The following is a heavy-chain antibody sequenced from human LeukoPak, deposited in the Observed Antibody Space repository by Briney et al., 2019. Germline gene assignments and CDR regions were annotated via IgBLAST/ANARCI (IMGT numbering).Heavy chain of an antibody. V-gene: IGHV3-30*04. CDR1: GFTFSSYA. D-gene: IGHD3-10*01. CDR3: AKNGMVRGVISY. J-gene: IGHJ4*02. Sequence: PGGSLRLSCAASGFTFSSYAMHWVRQAPGKGLEWVAVISYDGSNKYYADSVKGRFTISRDNSKNTLYPQMNSLRAEDTAVYYCAKNGMVRGVISYWGQGTLVTVSS. CDR2: ISYDGSNK.